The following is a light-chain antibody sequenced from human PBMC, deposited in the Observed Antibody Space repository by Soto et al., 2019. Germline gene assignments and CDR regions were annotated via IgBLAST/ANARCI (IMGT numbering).Light chain of an antibody. J-gene: IGLJ2*01. Sequence: QSVLTLPPSASETPGQRVTIPCSGSSANIGSNYVSWYQQLPGTAPKLLIYKNNQRPSGVPDRFSGSKSGTSASLAISGLRSEDEAEHFCAAWDESLSGPIFGGGTKLTVL. CDR2: KNN. CDR3: AAWDESLSGPI. V-gene: IGLV1-47*01. CDR1: SANIGSNY.